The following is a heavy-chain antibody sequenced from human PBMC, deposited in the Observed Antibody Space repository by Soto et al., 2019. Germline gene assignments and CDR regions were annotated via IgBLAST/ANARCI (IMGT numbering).Heavy chain of an antibody. Sequence: SETLSLTCTVSGGSISSYYWSWIRQPPGKGLEWIGYIYYSGSTNYNPSLKSRVTISVDTSKNQFSLKLSRLRSDDTAVYYCALIPDGIAARPGDYWGQGTLVTVSS. V-gene: IGHV4-59*01. CDR1: GGSISSYY. J-gene: IGHJ4*02. D-gene: IGHD6-6*01. CDR3: ALIPDGIAARPGDY. CDR2: IYYSGST.